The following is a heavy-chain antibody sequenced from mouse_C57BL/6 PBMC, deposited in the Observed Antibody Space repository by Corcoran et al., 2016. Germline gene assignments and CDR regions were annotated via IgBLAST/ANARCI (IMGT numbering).Heavy chain of an antibody. J-gene: IGHJ4*01. D-gene: IGHD1-1*01. CDR1: GYAFSSYW. CDR2: IYPGDGDT. V-gene: IGHV1-80*01. CDR3: ARATVVPYYYAMDY. Sequence: QVQLQQSGAELVKPGASVKISCKASGYAFSSYWMNWVKQWPGKGLEWIGQIYPGDGDTNYNGKFKGKATLTADKSSSTAYMQLSSLTSEDSAVYFCARATVVPYYYAMDYWGQGTSVTVSS.